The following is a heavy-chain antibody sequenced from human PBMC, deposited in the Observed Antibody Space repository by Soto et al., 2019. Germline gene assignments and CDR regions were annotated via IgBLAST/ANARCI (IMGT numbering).Heavy chain of an antibody. J-gene: IGHJ6*02. CDR3: AKGSVLRVVEAPLAILGGVDV. Sequence: LRLSCVASGFTFISYGMHWVRQAPGKGLEWVAVMSYDGSHEYYADSVKGRFTISRDNSKTILYLQMNSLRLEDTAVYYCAKGSVLRVVEAPLAILGGVDVWGQGAMVTVSS. CDR1: GFTFISYG. V-gene: IGHV3-33*06. D-gene: IGHD2-8*01. CDR2: MSYDGSHE.